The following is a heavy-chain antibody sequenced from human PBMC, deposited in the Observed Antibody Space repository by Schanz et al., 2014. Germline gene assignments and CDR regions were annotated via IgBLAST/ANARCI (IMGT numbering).Heavy chain of an antibody. CDR1: GGTFSTYT. CDR2: IIPILGIA. J-gene: IGHJ4*02. Sequence: QVQLVQSGAEVKKPGSSMKVSCKASGGTFSTYTISWVRQAPGQGLEWMGRIIPILGIANYAQKFQGRVTVTRDTSTSTVYMELNSLRSEDTAVYYCARTISYGGSSGYFDYWGQGTLVTVSS. D-gene: IGHD4-17*01. CDR3: ARTISYGGSSGYFDY. V-gene: IGHV1-69*02.